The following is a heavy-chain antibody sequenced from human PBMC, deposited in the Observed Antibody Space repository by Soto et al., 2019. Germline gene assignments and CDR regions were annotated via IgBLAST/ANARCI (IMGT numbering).Heavy chain of an antibody. J-gene: IGHJ6*02. CDR3: VTPSGPGNHYIGRNQHLDLDV. D-gene: IGHD3-10*01. Sequence: PGGSLRLSCAASGFKFSAYVLSWVRQAPGKGLEWVSGISGTGVTTDYADSVRGRFTISRDNSKNTLFLQTNNRRAEDTARYYCVTPSGPGNHYIGRNQHLDLDVCGQGTTVTVSS. CDR1: GFKFSAYV. V-gene: IGHV3-23*01. CDR2: ISGTGVTT.